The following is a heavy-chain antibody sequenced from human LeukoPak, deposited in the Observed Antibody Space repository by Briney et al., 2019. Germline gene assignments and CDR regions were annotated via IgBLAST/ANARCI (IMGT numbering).Heavy chain of an antibody. CDR2: INHSGST. D-gene: IGHD6-19*01. J-gene: IGHJ6*03. CDR1: GGSFSGYY. CDR3: ATPGAVAGTKYYYYMDV. V-gene: IGHV4-34*01. Sequence: PSEALSLTCAVYGGSFSGYYWSWIRQPPGKGLEWIGEINHSGSTNYNPSLKSRVTISVDTSKNQFSLKLSSVTAADTAVYYCATPGAVAGTKYYYYMDVWGKGTTVTVSS.